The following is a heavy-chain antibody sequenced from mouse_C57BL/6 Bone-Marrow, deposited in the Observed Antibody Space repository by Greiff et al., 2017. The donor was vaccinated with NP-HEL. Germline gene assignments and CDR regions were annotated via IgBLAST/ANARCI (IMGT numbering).Heavy chain of an antibody. D-gene: IGHD2-4*01. CDR2: IYPGSGST. CDR1: GYTFTSYW. CDR3: ARSGLRRRYFDV. Sequence: VQLQQPGAELVKPGASVKMSCKASGYTFTSYWITWVKQRPGQGLEWIGDIYPGSGSTNYNEKFKSKATLTVDTSSSTAYMQRSSLTSEDSAVYYCARSGLRRRYFDVWGTGTTVTVSS. V-gene: IGHV1-55*01. J-gene: IGHJ1*03.